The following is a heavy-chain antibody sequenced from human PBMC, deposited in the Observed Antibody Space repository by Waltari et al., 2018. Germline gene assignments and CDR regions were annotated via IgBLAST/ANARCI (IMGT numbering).Heavy chain of an antibody. CDR1: GGSISSYY. Sequence: QVQLQESGPGLVKPSETLSLTCTVSGGSISSYYWSWIRQPPGKGLEWIGYIYYSGSTNYTPSLKSRVTISVDTSKNQFSLKLSSVTAADTAVYYCARDNALHSGSYDSASLGGMDVWGQGTTVTVSS. V-gene: IGHV4-59*01. CDR2: IYYSGST. J-gene: IGHJ6*02. CDR3: ARDNALHSGSYDSASLGGMDV. D-gene: IGHD3-10*01.